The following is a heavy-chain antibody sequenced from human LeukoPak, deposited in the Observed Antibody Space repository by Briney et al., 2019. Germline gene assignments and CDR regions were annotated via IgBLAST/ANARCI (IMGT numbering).Heavy chain of an antibody. J-gene: IGHJ1*01. Sequence: SETLSLTCIVSGGSISSYYWSWIRQSAGKGLEWIGRIHTSGSTNYNPSLKSRVTMSVDTPKNQFSLKLSSVTAADTAVYYCARSVSSSWWEFFQHWGQGTLVTASS. CDR2: IHTSGST. V-gene: IGHV4-4*07. D-gene: IGHD6-13*01. CDR3: ARSVSSSWWEFFQH. CDR1: GGSISSYY.